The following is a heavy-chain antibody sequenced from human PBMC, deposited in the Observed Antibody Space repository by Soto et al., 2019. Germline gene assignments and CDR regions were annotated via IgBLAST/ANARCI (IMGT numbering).Heavy chain of an antibody. V-gene: IGHV4-39*01. Sequence: QLQLQESGPGLVKPSETLSLTCTVSGGSISSSSYYWGWIRQPPGKGLEWIGSIYYSGSTYYNPSLKSRVTISVDTSKNQCSLKLSSVTAADTAVYYCARQYSSGWYSQWFDPWGQGTLVTVSS. J-gene: IGHJ5*02. CDR1: GGSISSSSYY. D-gene: IGHD6-19*01. CDR3: ARQYSSGWYSQWFDP. CDR2: IYYSGST.